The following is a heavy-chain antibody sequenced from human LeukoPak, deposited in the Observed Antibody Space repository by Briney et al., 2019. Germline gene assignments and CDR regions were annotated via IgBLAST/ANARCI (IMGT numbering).Heavy chain of an antibody. CDR2: IYTSGSA. CDR1: GGSISSGSYY. Sequence: SQTLSLTCTVSGGSISSGSYYWSWIRQPAGKGLEWIGRIYTSGSANYNPSLKSRVTISVDTSKNQFSLKLSSVTAADTAVYYCARTPRRGGFDYWGQGTLVTVSS. CDR3: ARTPRRGGFDY. D-gene: IGHD3-10*01. V-gene: IGHV4-61*02. J-gene: IGHJ4*02.